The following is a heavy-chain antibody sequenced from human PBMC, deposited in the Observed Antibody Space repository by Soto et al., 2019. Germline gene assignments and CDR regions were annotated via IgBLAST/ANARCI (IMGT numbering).Heavy chain of an antibody. D-gene: IGHD4-4*01. CDR3: ARSFPDNYSNYGKYYYYYMDV. J-gene: IGHJ6*03. Sequence: SETLSLTCXVSGGSISSYYWSWIRQPPGKGLEWIGYIYYSGSTNYNPSLKSRVTISVDTSKNQFSLKLSSVTAADTAVYYCARSFPDNYSNYGKYYYYYMDVWGKGTTVTVSS. CDR2: IYYSGST. CDR1: GGSISSYY. V-gene: IGHV4-59*01.